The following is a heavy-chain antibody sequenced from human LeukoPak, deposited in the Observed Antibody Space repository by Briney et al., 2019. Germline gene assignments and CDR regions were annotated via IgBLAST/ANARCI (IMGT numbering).Heavy chain of an antibody. CDR1: GYTFTSYY. CDR2: INPSGGST. J-gene: IGHJ5*02. Sequence: ASVKVSCKVSGYTFTSYYMHWVRQAPGQGLEWMGIINPSGGSTIYAQKFQGSVTMTRDTYTSTVYMELRSRRSEDTAVYYCARDGVSGWYHWGQGTLVTVSS. CDR3: ARDGVSGWYH. D-gene: IGHD6-19*01. V-gene: IGHV1-46*01.